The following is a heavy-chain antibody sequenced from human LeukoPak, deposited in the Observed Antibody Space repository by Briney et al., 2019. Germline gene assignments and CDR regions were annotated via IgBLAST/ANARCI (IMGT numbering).Heavy chain of an antibody. CDR3: ARAGACGGGSCSDWFDP. Sequence: GASVKVSCKASGYTFTCNYVHWMRQAPGQGREWMGWISPNSGGINYARKFQGMVPMTRHTSITTVYMELGRLTSDDTAVYYCARAGACGGGSCSDWFDPWGQGTLVTVSS. V-gene: IGHV1-2*02. D-gene: IGHD2-15*01. J-gene: IGHJ5*02. CDR1: GYTFTCNY. CDR2: ISPNSGGI.